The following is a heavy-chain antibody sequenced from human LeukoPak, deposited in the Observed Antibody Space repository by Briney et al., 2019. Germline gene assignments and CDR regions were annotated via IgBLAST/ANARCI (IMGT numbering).Heavy chain of an antibody. J-gene: IGHJ4*02. CDR3: ARDRGYSYPSPVDY. CDR2: ISSSSSYI. CDR1: GFTFSSYS. V-gene: IGHV3-21*01. Sequence: GGSLRLSCAASGFTFSSYSMNWVRKAPGKGLEWVSSISSSSSYIYYADSVKGRFTISRDNAKNSLYLQMNSLRAEDTAVYYCARDRGYSYPSPVDYWGQGTLVTVSS. D-gene: IGHD5-18*01.